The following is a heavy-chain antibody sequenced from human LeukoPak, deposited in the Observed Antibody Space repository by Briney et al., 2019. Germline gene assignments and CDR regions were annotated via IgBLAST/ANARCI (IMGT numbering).Heavy chain of an antibody. J-gene: IGHJ4*02. CDR2: IYYSGST. CDR1: GGSISSSSYY. Sequence: SETLSLTCTVSGGSISSSSYYWGWTRQPPGKGLEWIGSIYYSGSTYYNPSLKSRVTISVDTSKNQFSLKLSSVTAADTAVYYCARQQYYDSSGYCFDYWGQGTLVTVSS. V-gene: IGHV4-39*01. CDR3: ARQQYYDSSGYCFDY. D-gene: IGHD3-22*01.